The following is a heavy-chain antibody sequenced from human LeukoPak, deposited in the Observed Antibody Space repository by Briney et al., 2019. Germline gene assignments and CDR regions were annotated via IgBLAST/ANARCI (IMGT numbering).Heavy chain of an antibody. J-gene: IGHJ4*02. D-gene: IGHD5-24*01. CDR1: GFSFSDHW. Sequence: RSGGSLRLSCEASGFSFSDHWMDWVRQAPGKGLECVANIKHDGSGKEYVDSVKGRFTISRDNAKNSVYLEMSSLRAEDTAVYYCAKWRWRQSEYEDWGQGTLVTVSS. CDR3: AKWRWRQSEYED. V-gene: IGHV3-7*01. CDR2: IKHDGSGK.